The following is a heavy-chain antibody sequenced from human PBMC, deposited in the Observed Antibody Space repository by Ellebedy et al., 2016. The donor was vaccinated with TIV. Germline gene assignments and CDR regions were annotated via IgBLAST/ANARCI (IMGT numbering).Heavy chain of an antibody. CDR3: AKDGGGTELHVLRYFDWVSGYFYGMDV. D-gene: IGHD3-9*01. V-gene: IGHV3-11*04. J-gene: IGHJ6*02. Sequence: GESLKISCAASGFTFSDYYMTWIRQAPGKGLEWVSYISSSGGTISYADSVKGRFTVSRDNTKNSLYLQMDSLRAEDTAVYYCAKDGGGTELHVLRYFDWVSGYFYGMDVWGQGTTVTVSS. CDR1: GFTFSDYY. CDR2: ISSSGGTI.